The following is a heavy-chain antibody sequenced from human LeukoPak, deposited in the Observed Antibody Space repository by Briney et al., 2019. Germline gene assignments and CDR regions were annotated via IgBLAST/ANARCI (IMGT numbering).Heavy chain of an antibody. CDR2: IRYDGSNK. CDR3: AKDQSYYGSGSYFFDY. Sequence: GGSLRLPCAASGFTFSSYGMHWIRQAPGKGLEWVAFIRYDGSNKYYADSVKGRFTISRDNSKNTLYLQMNSLRAEDTAVYYCAKDQSYYGSGSYFFDYWGQGTLVTVSS. J-gene: IGHJ4*02. V-gene: IGHV3-30*02. CDR1: GFTFSSYG. D-gene: IGHD3-10*01.